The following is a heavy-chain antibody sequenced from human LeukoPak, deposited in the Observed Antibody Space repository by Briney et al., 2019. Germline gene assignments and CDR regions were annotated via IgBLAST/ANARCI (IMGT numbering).Heavy chain of an antibody. V-gene: IGHV3-74*01. CDR2: VNSDGSGT. Sequence: PGGSLRLSCAASGFTFSKNWMHWVRQPPGKGLVWVSRVNSDGSGTTYADSVKGRFTISGDNAKNTLYLQMNSLRVEDTAVYYCATSSGYSAFDAFDIWGQGTFVTVSS. CDR1: GFTFSKNW. J-gene: IGHJ3*02. CDR3: ATSSGYSAFDAFDI. D-gene: IGHD3-22*01.